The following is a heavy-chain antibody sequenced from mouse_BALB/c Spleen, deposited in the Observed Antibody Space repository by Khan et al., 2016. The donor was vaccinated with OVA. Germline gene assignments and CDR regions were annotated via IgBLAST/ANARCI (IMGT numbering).Heavy chain of an antibody. CDR2: ISYSGNT. CDR3: ARVYGGDFDY. V-gene: IGHV3-2*02. J-gene: IGHJ2*02. CDR1: GYSITSDYA. Sequence: VQLKESGPDLVKPSQSLSLTCTVTGYSITSDYAWNWIRQFPGNKLEWMGFISYSGNTKYNPSLKSRFSITRDTSKNQFFLQLNSVTTEDTATYYCARVYGGDFDYWGQGTSLTVSS. D-gene: IGHD1-1*01.